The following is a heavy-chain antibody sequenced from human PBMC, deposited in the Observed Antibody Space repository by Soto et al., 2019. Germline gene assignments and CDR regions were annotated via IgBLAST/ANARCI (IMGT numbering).Heavy chain of an antibody. CDR2: IYYSGST. CDR3: ATDLPYSSGWDDYFDY. Sequence: SQTLSLTCTVSGGSISSYYWGWIRQPPGKGLEWIGYIYYSGSTNYNPSLKSRVTISVDTSKNQFSLKLSSLRSEDTAVYYCATDLPYSSGWDDYFDYWGQGTLVTVSS. D-gene: IGHD6-19*01. V-gene: IGHV4-59*01. CDR1: GGSISSYY. J-gene: IGHJ4*02.